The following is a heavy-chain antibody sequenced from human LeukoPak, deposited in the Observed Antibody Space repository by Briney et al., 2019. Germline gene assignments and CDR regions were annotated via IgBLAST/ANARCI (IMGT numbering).Heavy chain of an antibody. D-gene: IGHD4-23*01. CDR3: ARPPYGGVDY. CDR2: IYSGGSI. V-gene: IGHV3-66*04. Sequence: GGSLILSCAASGLTVSSYMSWVRQAPGKGLEWVSVIYSGGSIYYADSVKGRFTISRDKSKNTLYLQMNSLRAEDTAVYYCARPPYGGVDYWGQGTLVTVSS. J-gene: IGHJ4*02. CDR1: GLTVSSY.